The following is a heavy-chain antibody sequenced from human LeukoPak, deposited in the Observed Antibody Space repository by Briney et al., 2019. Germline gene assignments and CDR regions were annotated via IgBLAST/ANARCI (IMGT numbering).Heavy chain of an antibody. J-gene: IGHJ5*02. CDR3: ARDGSRNWFDP. CDR2: INPSGGST. CDR1: GYTFTSYY. Sequence: GASVKVSCKASGYTFTSYYMHWVRQAPGQGLEWMGIINPSGGSTSYAQKFQGRVTMARDTSTSTVYMELSSLRSEDTAVYYCARDGSRNWFDPWGQGTLVTVSS. V-gene: IGHV1-46*01.